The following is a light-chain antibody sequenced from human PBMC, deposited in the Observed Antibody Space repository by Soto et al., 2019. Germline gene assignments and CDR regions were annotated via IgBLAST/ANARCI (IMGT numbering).Light chain of an antibody. Sequence: QSALTQPASVSGSPGQSITISCTGTCSDVGSYNLVSWYQQHPGKAPKLMIYEGSKRPSGVSNRFSGSNSGNTASLTISGLQAEDEADYYCCSYAGSSTYVVFGGGTKLTVL. CDR1: CSDVGSYNL. V-gene: IGLV2-23*01. CDR2: EGS. CDR3: CSYAGSSTYVV. J-gene: IGLJ2*01.